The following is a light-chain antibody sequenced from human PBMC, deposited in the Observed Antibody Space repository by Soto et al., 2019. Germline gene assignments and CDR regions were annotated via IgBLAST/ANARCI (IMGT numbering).Light chain of an antibody. Sequence: DIVMTQSPLSLPVTPGEPASISCRSSQTLLHSNGYNYLDWYLQKPGQSPQLLIYLGFNRASGVPDRFSGSGSGTDSTLKISRVEAEDVGVYYCMQALQSPLTFGQGTKLEIK. J-gene: IGKJ2*01. CDR2: LGF. CDR1: QTLLHSNGYNY. V-gene: IGKV2-28*01. CDR3: MQALQSPLT.